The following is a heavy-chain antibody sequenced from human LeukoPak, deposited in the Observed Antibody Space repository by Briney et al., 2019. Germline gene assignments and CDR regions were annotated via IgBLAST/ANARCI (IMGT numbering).Heavy chain of an antibody. CDR3: TKGAVGPAYFDF. Sequence: GGSLRLSCAASGFTFSTHTMYWVRQAPGKGLEWVAFIQSEGTSTQYADSVKGRFTISRDNSKNTICLQMNNVRAEDTAVYYCTKGAVGPAYFDFRGQGTLVTVSS. CDR2: IQSEGTST. V-gene: IGHV3-30*02. D-gene: IGHD1-26*01. J-gene: IGHJ4*02. CDR1: GFTFSTHT.